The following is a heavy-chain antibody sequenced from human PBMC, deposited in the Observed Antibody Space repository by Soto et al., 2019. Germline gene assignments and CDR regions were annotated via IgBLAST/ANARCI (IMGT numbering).Heavy chain of an antibody. CDR3: ARGYGVAPPYDAFDI. CDR2: ISSSSSTI. J-gene: IGHJ3*02. V-gene: IGHV3-48*04. Sequence: GGSLRLSCAASGFTFSSYSMNWVRQAPGKGLEWVSYISSSSSTIYYADSVKGRFTISRDNAKNSLYLQMNSLRAEDTAVYYCARGYGVAPPYDAFDIWGQGTMVTVSS. D-gene: IGHD3-16*01. CDR1: GFTFSSYS.